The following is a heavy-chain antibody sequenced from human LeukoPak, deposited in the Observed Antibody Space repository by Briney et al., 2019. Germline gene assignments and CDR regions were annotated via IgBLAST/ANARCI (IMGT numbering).Heavy chain of an antibody. Sequence: PGGXLRLSCAASGFTFDDYAMQWVRQAPGKGLEWVSLISGDGGSTYYADSVKGRFTISRDNSKNSLYLQMNSLRTEDTALYYCANTRVHYFDYSGQGTLVTVSS. CDR3: ANTRVHYFDY. V-gene: IGHV3-43*02. CDR1: GFTFDDYA. J-gene: IGHJ4*02. D-gene: IGHD2-2*01. CDR2: ISGDGGST.